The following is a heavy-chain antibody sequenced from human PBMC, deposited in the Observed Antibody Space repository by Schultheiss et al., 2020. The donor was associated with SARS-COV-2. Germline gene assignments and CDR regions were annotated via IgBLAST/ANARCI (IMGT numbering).Heavy chain of an antibody. J-gene: IGHJ4*02. V-gene: IGHV3-23*01. D-gene: IGHD2-2*02. Sequence: GESLKISCAASGFTFSSYAMSWVRQAPGKGLEWVSAISGSGGSTYYADSVRGRFTISRDNSKNTLYLQMNSLRAEDTAVYYCARDSEPIVVVPAAIIYWGQGTLVTVSS. CDR3: ARDSEPIVVVPAAIIY. CDR1: GFTFSSYA. CDR2: ISGSGGST.